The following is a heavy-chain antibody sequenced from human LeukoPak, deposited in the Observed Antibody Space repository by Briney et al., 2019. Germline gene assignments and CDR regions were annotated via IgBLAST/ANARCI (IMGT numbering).Heavy chain of an antibody. V-gene: IGHV1-8*01. J-gene: IGHJ4*02. Sequence: ASVTVSCKASGYTFTSYDINWVRQAPGQGLEWMGWMNPNSGNTGQAQKFQGRITMTRNTSISTAYMELSSLRPEDTAVYYCAKYKSGDYFDSGKRYYFDQWGQGTPVTVSS. CDR1: GYTFTSYD. CDR3: AKYKSGDYFDSGKRYYFDQ. D-gene: IGHD3-9*01. CDR2: MNPNSGNT.